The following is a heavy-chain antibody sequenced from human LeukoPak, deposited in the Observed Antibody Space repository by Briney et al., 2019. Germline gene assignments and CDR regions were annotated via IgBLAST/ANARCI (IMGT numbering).Heavy chain of an antibody. CDR1: GFTFSSYG. D-gene: IGHD2-21*02. CDR3: AKDFPAYCGGDCYSPKPLDY. V-gene: IGHV3-30*18. Sequence: PGGSLRLSCAASGFTFSSYGMHWVRQAPGKGLEWVAVISYDGSNKYYADSVKGRFTISRDNSKNTLYLQMNSLRAEDTAVYYCAKDFPAYCGGDCYSPKPLDYWGQGTLVTVSP. CDR2: ISYDGSNK. J-gene: IGHJ4*02.